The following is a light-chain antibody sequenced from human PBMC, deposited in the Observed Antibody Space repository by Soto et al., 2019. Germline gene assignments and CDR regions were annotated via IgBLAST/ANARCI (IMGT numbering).Light chain of an antibody. V-gene: IGKV4-1*01. Sequence: DIVMTQYPDSLAVSLGERATINCKSRQSVLSSSNNKNYLAWYQQKPGQPPKLLIYWASTRASGVPDRFSGSGSGTDFTLTISSLQAEDVAVYYCQQYYNTPQTFGQGTKVEIK. CDR1: QSVLSSSNNKNY. J-gene: IGKJ1*01. CDR2: WAS. CDR3: QQYYNTPQT.